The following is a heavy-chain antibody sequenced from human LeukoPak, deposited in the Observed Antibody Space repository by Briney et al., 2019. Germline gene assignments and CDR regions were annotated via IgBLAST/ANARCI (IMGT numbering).Heavy chain of an antibody. CDR2: IYYSGST. J-gene: IGHJ3*02. CDR3: AEPYSSGGGAFDI. Sequence: SETLSLTCTVSGGSISSYYWSWIRQPPGKGLEWIGYIYYSGSTNYNPSLKSRVTISVDTSKNQFSLKLSSVTAADTAVYYCAEPYSSGGGAFDIWGQGTMVTVSS. V-gene: IGHV4-59*08. CDR1: GGSISSYY. D-gene: IGHD6-19*01.